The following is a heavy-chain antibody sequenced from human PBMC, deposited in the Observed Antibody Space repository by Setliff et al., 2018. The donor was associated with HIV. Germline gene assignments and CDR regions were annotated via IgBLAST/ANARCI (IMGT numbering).Heavy chain of an antibody. J-gene: IGHJ4*02. V-gene: IGHV4-39*01. CDR1: GGSLSSSNYY. Sequence: PSETLSLTCTVSGGSLSSSNYYCGWLRQPPGKGLEWIGSIYYSGNTYYNPSLKSRVTISGDTSKKQFSLKLRAVTAADSAVYYCARQGRPGDFDSWGQGTLVTVSS. D-gene: IGHD7-27*01. CDR2: IYYSGNT. CDR3: ARQGRPGDFDS.